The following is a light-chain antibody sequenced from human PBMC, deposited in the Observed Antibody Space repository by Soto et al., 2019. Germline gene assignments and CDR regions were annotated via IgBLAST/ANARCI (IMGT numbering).Light chain of an antibody. V-gene: IGKV2-30*01. J-gene: IGKJ1*01. CDR1: QSPLYSDGNTY. CDR3: MQGNHGPWT. CDR2: KVS. Sequence: DVVMTQSPLSLSVTLGQPVSISCRSSQSPLYSDGNTYLNRLHQRPGQSPRHLIYKVSNLDSGVPHRFSSTWACSDFTLQITRVDAEDVGFYYRMQGNHGPWTFGQGTKVEIK.